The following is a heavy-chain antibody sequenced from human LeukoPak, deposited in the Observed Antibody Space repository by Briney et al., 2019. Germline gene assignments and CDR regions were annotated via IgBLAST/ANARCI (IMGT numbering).Heavy chain of an antibody. V-gene: IGHV4-34*01. D-gene: IGHD6-19*01. CDR3: ARSNTGYSSPHFDY. J-gene: IGHJ4*02. CDR2: INHSGST. Sequence: TSETLSLTCAVYGGSFSGYYWSWIRQPPGKGLEWIGEINHSGSTNYNPSLKSRVTISVDTSKNQFSLKLSSVTAADTAVYYCARSNTGYSSPHFDYWGQGTLVTVSS. CDR1: GGSFSGYY.